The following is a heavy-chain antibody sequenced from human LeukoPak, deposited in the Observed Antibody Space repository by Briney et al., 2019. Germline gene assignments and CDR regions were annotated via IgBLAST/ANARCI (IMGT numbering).Heavy chain of an antibody. CDR1: GFTYTTST. V-gene: IGHV1-58*02. D-gene: IGHD1-7*01. Sequence: SVKVSCKASGFTYTTSTMHWVRQARGHRLEWIGWIVVGSGNTNYAQKFQERVTITRDMSTSTAYMELSSLRSEDTAVYYCAAASDNWNYSGCDYWGQGTLVTVSS. J-gene: IGHJ4*02. CDR2: IVVGSGNT. CDR3: AAASDNWNYSGCDY.